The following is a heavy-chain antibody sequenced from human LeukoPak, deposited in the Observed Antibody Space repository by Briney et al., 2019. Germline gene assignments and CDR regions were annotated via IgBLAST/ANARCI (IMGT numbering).Heavy chain of an antibody. CDR3: AKDRAVAGYFDY. V-gene: IGHV3-23*01. CDR1: GFTFSSYA. D-gene: IGHD6-19*01. J-gene: IGHJ4*02. Sequence: GGSLRLSCAASGFTFSSYAMGWVRQAPGKGLEWVSAISGSGGSTYYADSVKGRFTISRDNSKNTLYLQMNSLRAEDTAVYYCAKDRAVAGYFDYWGQGTLVTVSS. CDR2: ISGSGGST.